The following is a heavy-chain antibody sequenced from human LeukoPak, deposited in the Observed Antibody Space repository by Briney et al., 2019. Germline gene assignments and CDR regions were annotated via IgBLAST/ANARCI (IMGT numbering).Heavy chain of an antibody. D-gene: IGHD3-10*01. Sequence: GGSLRLSCAASGFTFSSYAMSWVRQAPGKGLEWVSAISGSGGSTYYADSVKGRFTISRDNSKNTLYLQMNSLRAEDTAVYYCAKVRGSGSYYRQGYFDYWGQGNLVTVSS. CDR1: GFTFSSYA. J-gene: IGHJ4*02. CDR2: ISGSGGST. V-gene: IGHV3-23*01. CDR3: AKVRGSGSYYRQGYFDY.